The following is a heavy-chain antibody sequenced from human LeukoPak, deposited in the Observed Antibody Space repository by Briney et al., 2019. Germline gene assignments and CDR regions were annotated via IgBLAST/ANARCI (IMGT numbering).Heavy chain of an antibody. J-gene: IGHJ5*02. Sequence: SETLSLTCTVSGGSISSYYWSWIRQPPGKGLEGMGYIYYSGSTNYNPSLKSRVTISVDTSKNQFSLKLSSVTAADTAVYYCARDQRGYSGYAPPGWFDPWGQGTLVTVSS. V-gene: IGHV4-59*01. CDR3: ARDQRGYSGYAPPGWFDP. D-gene: IGHD5-12*01. CDR2: IYYSGST. CDR1: GGSISSYY.